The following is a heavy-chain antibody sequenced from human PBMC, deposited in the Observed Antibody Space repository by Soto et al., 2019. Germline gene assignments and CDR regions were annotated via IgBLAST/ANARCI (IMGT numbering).Heavy chain of an antibody. J-gene: IGHJ4*02. CDR2: INHSGST. Sequence: PSETLSLTCAVYGGSFSGYYWSWIRQPPGKGLEWIGEINHSGSTNYNPSLKSRVTISVDTSKNQFSLKLSSVTAADTAVYYCARGDVDTAMVTYPAIGLDYWGQGTLVTVSS. D-gene: IGHD5-18*01. CDR1: GGSFSGYY. CDR3: ARGDVDTAMVTYPAIGLDY. V-gene: IGHV4-34*01.